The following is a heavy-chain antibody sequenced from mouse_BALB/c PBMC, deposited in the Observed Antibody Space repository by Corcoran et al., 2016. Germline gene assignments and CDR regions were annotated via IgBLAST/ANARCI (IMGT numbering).Heavy chain of an antibody. D-gene: IGHD2-1*01. J-gene: IGHJ4*01. Sequence: EVQLQQSGPELVKPGASVKISCKASGYSFTGYYMTWVKQSHVKSLEWIGRINPYNGATSYNQNFKDKASLTVDKSSSTAYMELHSLTSEDSAVYYCARSLYGNGAMDYWGQGTSVTVSS. V-gene: IGHV1-26*01. CDR3: ARSLYGNGAMDY. CDR2: INPYNGAT. CDR1: GYSFTGYY.